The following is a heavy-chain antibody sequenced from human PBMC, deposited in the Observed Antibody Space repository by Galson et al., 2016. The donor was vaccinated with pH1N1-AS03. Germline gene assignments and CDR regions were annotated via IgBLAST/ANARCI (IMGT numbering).Heavy chain of an antibody. D-gene: IGHD3-16*01. Sequence: SLRLSCAVSGFSLDLYAMHWVRQIPGKGLEWVSGFSLDSDWIGYADSVEGRFTVSRDKDKNSLYLEMNNLRTEDTALYYCTKDLVPGGADVWGQGTTVTVSS. CDR1: GFSLDLYA. CDR3: TKDLVPGGADV. CDR2: FSLDSDWI. V-gene: IGHV3-9*01. J-gene: IGHJ6*02.